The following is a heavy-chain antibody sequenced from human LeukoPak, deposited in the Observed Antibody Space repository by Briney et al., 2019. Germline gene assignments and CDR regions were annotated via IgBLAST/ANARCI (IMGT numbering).Heavy chain of an antibody. V-gene: IGHV4-59*01. Sequence: TSETLSLTGTVSGGSISSYYWSWIRQPPGKGLEWIGYIYYSGSTNYNPSLKSRVTISVDTSKNQFSLKLSSVTAADTAVYYCATAQNLYYYDSSGPLGDDAFDIWGQGTMVTVSS. CDR2: IYYSGST. CDR1: GGSISSYY. CDR3: ATAQNLYYYDSSGPLGDDAFDI. D-gene: IGHD3-22*01. J-gene: IGHJ3*02.